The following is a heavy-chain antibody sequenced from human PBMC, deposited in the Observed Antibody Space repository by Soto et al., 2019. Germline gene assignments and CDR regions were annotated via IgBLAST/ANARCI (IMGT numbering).Heavy chain of an antibody. CDR1: GFTFSWYS. CDR2: KSKDGSNE. V-gene: IGHV3-30-3*01. CDR3: AREAGVTLDY. Sequence: QVQLEESGGGVVQPGRSLRLSCVVSGFTFSWYSMHWVRQAPGKGLEWVAVKSKDGSNEYYADSVKGRFTISRDNSRNTLYLQMNSLRGEDTAVYYCAREAGVTLDYWGQGTLVTVSS. J-gene: IGHJ4*02. D-gene: IGHD3-3*01.